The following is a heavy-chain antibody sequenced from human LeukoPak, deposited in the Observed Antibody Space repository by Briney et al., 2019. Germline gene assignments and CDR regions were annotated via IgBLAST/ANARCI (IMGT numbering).Heavy chain of an antibody. CDR2: IWYDGSYK. J-gene: IGHJ3*02. V-gene: IGHV3-33*01. Sequence: GGSLRLSCAASGFTFSNYAMHWVRQAPGKGLEWMTIIWYDGSYKYYADSVKGRFTISRDNSKNTLYLQVNSLTAEDTTVYYCARGNSDAFDIWGHGTMVTVSS. CDR3: ARGNSDAFDI. CDR1: GFTFSNYA. D-gene: IGHD4-23*01.